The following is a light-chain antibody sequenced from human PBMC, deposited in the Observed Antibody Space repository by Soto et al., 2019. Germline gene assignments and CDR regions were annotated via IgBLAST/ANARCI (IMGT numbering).Light chain of an antibody. CDR3: SSYSSTLSVV. V-gene: IGLV2-14*01. Sequence: QSALTQPASVSGSPGQSITISCTGTSSDVGGYNYVSWYQRHPGKAPKLMIYDVSNRPSGVSNRFSGSKSGNTASLTISGLPAEDEADYYCSSYSSTLSVVFGGGTKLTVL. J-gene: IGLJ2*01. CDR1: SSDVGGYNY. CDR2: DVS.